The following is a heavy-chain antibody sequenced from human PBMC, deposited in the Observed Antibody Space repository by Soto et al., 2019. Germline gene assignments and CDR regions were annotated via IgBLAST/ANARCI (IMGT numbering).Heavy chain of an antibody. J-gene: IGHJ6*03. CDR2: IQSGGST. D-gene: IGHD2-15*01. CDR1: GFTVSSHY. V-gene: IGHV3-66*01. CDR3: SRDDVYCSGGSCYGVTMDV. Sequence: EVQLVESGGDLVQPGGSLRLSCAASGFTVSSHYMNWVRQAPGKGLEWVSLIQSGGSTFYADSVKGRFTISRDNSKNTLFLQMNSLRVEDTAMYYSSRDDVYCSGGSCYGVTMDVWGRGTTVTVSS.